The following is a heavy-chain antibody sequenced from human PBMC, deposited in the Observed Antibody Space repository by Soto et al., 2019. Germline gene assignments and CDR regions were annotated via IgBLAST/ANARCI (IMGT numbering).Heavy chain of an antibody. J-gene: IGHJ5*02. Sequence: QVQLQESGPGLMKPSQTLSLTCTVSGGSISSGDYYWSWIRQPPGKGLEWIGYIYYSGSTYYNPSLKSRVTISVDTSKNQFSLKLSSVTAADTAVYYCAREGHDMLLAFDPWGQGTLVTVSS. D-gene: IGHD2-8*02. CDR3: AREGHDMLLAFDP. V-gene: IGHV4-30-4*01. CDR2: IYYSGST. CDR1: GGSISSGDYY.